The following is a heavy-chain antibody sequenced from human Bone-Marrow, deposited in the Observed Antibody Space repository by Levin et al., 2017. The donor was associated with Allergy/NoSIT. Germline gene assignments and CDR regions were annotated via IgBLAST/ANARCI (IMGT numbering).Heavy chain of an antibody. Sequence: GGSLRLSCAASGFTFSKAWMSWVRQAPGKGPEWVGRIKSKTEGGTADYAAPVKDRFTISRDDSKYTLYLQMNSLKTEDTAIYYCTTDHAFYGDDFWGQGTLVAVSS. CDR1: GFTFSKAW. V-gene: IGHV3-15*01. D-gene: IGHD4-17*01. CDR3: TTDHAFYGDDF. J-gene: IGHJ4*02. CDR2: IKSKTEGGTA.